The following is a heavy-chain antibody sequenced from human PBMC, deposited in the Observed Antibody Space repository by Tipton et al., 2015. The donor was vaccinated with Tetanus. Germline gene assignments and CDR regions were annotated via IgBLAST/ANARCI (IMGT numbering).Heavy chain of an antibody. V-gene: IGHV3-15*01. Sequence: SLRLSCAASGFSFSHAWMSWVRQPPGKGLEWVGLIRSKTDGGFRDYSAPVEGRFTISRDDSNTTLYLHLSSLKPEDTAVYYCVTDSYPYYHFGTGVWGQGTTVTVSS. CDR3: VTDSYPYYHFGTGV. D-gene: IGHD3-3*01. CDR2: IRSKTDGGFR. J-gene: IGHJ6*02. CDR1: GFSFSHAW.